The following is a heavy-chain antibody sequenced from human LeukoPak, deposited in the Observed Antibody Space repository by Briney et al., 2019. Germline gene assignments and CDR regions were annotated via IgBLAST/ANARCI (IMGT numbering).Heavy chain of an antibody. CDR1: GFTFSSYG. J-gene: IGHJ6*03. CDR3: AKESQFSSSWSYYYYYMDV. CDR2: ISGSGGST. V-gene: IGHV3-23*01. Sequence: PGGSLRLSCAASGFTFSSYGMSWVRQAPGKGLEWVSAISGSGGSTYYADSVKGRFTISRDNSKNTLYLQMNSLRAEDTAVYYCAKESQFSSSWSYYYYYMDVWGKGTTVTISS. D-gene: IGHD6-13*01.